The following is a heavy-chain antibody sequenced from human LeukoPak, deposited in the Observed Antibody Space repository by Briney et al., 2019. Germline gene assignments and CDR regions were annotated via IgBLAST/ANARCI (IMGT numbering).Heavy chain of an antibody. CDR3: ARDLWAYYDILTGYYRAWFDP. CDR1: GYTFTSYG. V-gene: IGHV1-18*01. J-gene: IGHJ5*02. Sequence: ASVKVSCKASGYTFTSYGISWVRQAPGQGLEWMGWISAYNGNTNYAQKLQGRVTMTTDTSTSTAYMELRSLRSDDTAVYYCARDLWAYYDILTGYYRAWFDPWGQGTLVTASS. D-gene: IGHD3-9*01. CDR2: ISAYNGNT.